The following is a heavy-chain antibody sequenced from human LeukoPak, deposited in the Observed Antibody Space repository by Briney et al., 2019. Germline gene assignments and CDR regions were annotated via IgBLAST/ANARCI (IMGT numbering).Heavy chain of an antibody. V-gene: IGHV1-2*02. CDR3: ARDLDYYDSSSPSY. Sequence: ASVKVSCKTSGHTFTAYYMHWVRQAPGQGPEWMGWINPNSGDTHYARRFHGRVTMTRDTSISTAYMELSSLRSEDTAVYYCARDLDYYDSSSPSYWGQGTLVTVSS. D-gene: IGHD3-22*01. CDR1: GHTFTAYY. CDR2: INPNSGDT. J-gene: IGHJ4*02.